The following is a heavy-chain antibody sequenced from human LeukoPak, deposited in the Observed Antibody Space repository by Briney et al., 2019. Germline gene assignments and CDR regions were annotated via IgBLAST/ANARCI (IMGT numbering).Heavy chain of an antibody. J-gene: IGHJ5*02. Sequence: PSETLSLTCAVYGGSFSGYYWNWIRQSPGKGLEWIGEINQSGSTSYNPSLKSRVTTSVDTSKNHFSLKVSSVTAADTAVYYCARRWNARLYNWFDPWGQGTLVTVSS. D-gene: IGHD1-1*01. V-gene: IGHV4-34*01. CDR1: GGSFSGYY. CDR3: ARRWNARLYNWFDP. CDR2: INQSGST.